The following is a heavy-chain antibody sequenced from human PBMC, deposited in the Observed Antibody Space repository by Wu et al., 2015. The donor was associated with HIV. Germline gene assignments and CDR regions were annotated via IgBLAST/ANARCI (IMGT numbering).Heavy chain of an antibody. D-gene: IGHD5-12*01. V-gene: IGHV1-8*02. CDR3: VRGYTYSGIYLFGDS. CDR1: GYTFINYD. J-gene: IGHJ4*02. Sequence: QVQLVQSGAEVKKPGASVRVSCKASGYTFINYDVNWVRQATGQGLEWMGWINPKSGNTGFAQKFQGRISMSRNSSTTTAFMELNSLRSEDTATYYCVRGYTYSGIYLFGDSWGQGTLVTVSS. CDR2: INPKSGNT.